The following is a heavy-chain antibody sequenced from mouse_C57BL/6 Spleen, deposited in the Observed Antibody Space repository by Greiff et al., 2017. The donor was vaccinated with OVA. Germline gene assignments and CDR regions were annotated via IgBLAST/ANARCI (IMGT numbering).Heavy chain of an antibody. CDR1: GYSFTDYN. Sequence: VQLKQSGPELVKPGASVKISCKASGYSFTDYNMNWVKQSNGKSLEWIGVINPNYGTTSYNQKFKGKATLTVDQSSSTAYMQLNSLTSEDSAVYYCARSIITTVVATRGWYFDVWGTGTTVTVSS. CDR3: ARSIITTVVATRGWYFDV. D-gene: IGHD1-1*01. V-gene: IGHV1-39*01. J-gene: IGHJ1*03. CDR2: INPNYGTT.